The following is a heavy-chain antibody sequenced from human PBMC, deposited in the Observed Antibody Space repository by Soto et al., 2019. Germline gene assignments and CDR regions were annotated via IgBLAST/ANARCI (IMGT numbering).Heavy chain of an antibody. V-gene: IGHV4-39*01. CDR2: IYYSGAS. CDR3: ARQYPSDHFDY. J-gene: IGHJ4*02. Sequence: PSETLSLTCTVFGGSFSSRDHYWGWIRQPPGKGLEWLGSIYYSGASYYNPTLKSRVTMSVDTSKSLISLKMTSVTAADTAFYYCARQYPSDHFDYWGQGTLVTVSS. D-gene: IGHD1-26*01. CDR1: GGSFSSRDHY.